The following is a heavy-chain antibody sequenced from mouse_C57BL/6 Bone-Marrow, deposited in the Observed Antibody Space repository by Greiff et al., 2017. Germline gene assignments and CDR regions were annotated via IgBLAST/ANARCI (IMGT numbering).Heavy chain of an antibody. CDR1: YFAFMASA. CDR2: FTMYSVAT. CDR3: AGGDYDRLYAMDY. D-gene: IGHD2-4*01. Sequence: LQESGAELVRPGSSVKLSCKDSYFAFMASAMHWVKQRPGHGLEWIGSFTMYSVATEYSENFKGKATLTANTSSRTAYMEHSSLTSEDSAVYYGAGGDYDRLYAMDYWGQGTSVTVSS. V-gene: IGHV1-49*01. J-gene: IGHJ4*01.